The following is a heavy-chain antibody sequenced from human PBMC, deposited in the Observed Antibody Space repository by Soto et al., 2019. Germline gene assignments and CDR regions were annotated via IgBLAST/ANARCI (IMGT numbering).Heavy chain of an antibody. D-gene: IGHD3-22*01. CDR2: IIPVFHTA. J-gene: IGHJ4*02. CDR3: ARGGRGYTWFNEF. Sequence: QEQLVQSVAEVKNPGSSVKVSCKASGCLFSRYPISWVRQVPGQGLEWMGGIIPVFHTASYTQRFQGRVTITADESTNTAYMELSSLRSEDTAIYYCARGGRGYTWFNEFWGQGTLVTVSS. V-gene: IGHV1-69*01. CDR1: GCLFSRYP.